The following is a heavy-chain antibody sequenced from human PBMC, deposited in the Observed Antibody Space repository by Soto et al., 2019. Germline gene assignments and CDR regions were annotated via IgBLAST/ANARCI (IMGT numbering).Heavy chain of an antibody. CDR3: AKDPMYTSSWSGYWYFDL. CDR2: ISGSGGTT. D-gene: IGHD6-13*01. V-gene: IGHV3-23*01. J-gene: IGHJ2*01. CDR1: GFTFGSYA. Sequence: GGSLRLSCAASGFTFGSYAVSWVRQAPGKGLEWVSVISGSGGTTYYADSVKGRFTISRDNSKNTLYLQMNSLRAEDTAVYYCAKDPMYTSSWSGYWYFDLWGRGTLVTVSS.